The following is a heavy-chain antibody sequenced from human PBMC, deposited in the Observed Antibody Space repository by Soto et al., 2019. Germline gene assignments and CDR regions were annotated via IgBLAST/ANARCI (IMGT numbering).Heavy chain of an antibody. D-gene: IGHD4-17*01. CDR3: ARTRTTVTTYFDD. Sequence: SGGSLRLSCAASGFTVSSNYMTWVRQAQGKGLEWVSVVYTGGDTYYADSVKGSFTISRDNSKNTVYLQMNELRAEDTAVYFCARTRTTVTTYFDDWGQGTLVTVSS. J-gene: IGHJ4*02. CDR1: GFTVSSNY. CDR2: VYTGGDT. V-gene: IGHV3-66*01.